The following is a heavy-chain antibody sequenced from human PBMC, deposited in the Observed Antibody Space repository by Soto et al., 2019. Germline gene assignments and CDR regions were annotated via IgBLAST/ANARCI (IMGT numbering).Heavy chain of an antibody. J-gene: IGHJ3*01. CDR3: AKGFIVVVTAIRPDDNFDV. Sequence: GGSLRLSCAASGFTFNTYAMNWVRQAPGKGLEWVASISGSGGTTYYADSVKGRFTVSRDTSKNTLYLQMNSLSAEDTAVYYCAKGFIVVVTAIRPDDNFDVWGQGTMVTVSS. CDR2: ISGSGGTT. V-gene: IGHV3-23*01. D-gene: IGHD2-21*02. CDR1: GFTFNTYA.